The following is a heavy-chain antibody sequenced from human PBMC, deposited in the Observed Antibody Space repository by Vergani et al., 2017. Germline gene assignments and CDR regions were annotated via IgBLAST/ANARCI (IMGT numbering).Heavy chain of an antibody. J-gene: IGHJ4*02. CDR2: INPSGGST. CDR3: AGLSDLIAAFDY. Sequence: QVQLVQSGAEVKKPGASVKVSCKASGYTFTSYYMHWVRQAPGQGLEWMGIINPSGGSTSYAQKFQGRVTMTRDTSISTAYMELSRLRSDDTAVYYCAGLSDLIAAFDYWGQGTLVTVSS. V-gene: IGHV1-46*01. CDR1: GYTFTSYY. D-gene: IGHD6-13*01.